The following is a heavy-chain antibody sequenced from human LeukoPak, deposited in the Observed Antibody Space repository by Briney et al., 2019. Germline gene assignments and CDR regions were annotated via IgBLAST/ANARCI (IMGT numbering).Heavy chain of an antibody. CDR1: GASFSTNY. Sequence: SETLSLTCSGSGASFSTNYWSWIRQPPGRGLEWIGYVFDSGSTNYNPSLKSRVTISVDTSTKQFSLRLSSVTAADTAVYYCARLYQQSKWKYYYYYMDVWGKGTAVTVSS. J-gene: IGHJ6*03. V-gene: IGHV4-59*01. D-gene: IGHD1-1*01. CDR2: VFDSGST. CDR3: ARLYQQSKWKYYYYYMDV.